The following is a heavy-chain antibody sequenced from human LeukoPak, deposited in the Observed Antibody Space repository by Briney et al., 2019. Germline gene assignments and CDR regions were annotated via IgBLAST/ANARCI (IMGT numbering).Heavy chain of an antibody. CDR2: IYYSGST. J-gene: IGHJ4*02. CDR3: ARHASSSGWTNFDY. CDR1: GGSISSYY. Sequence: PSETLSLTCTVSGGSISSYYWSWIRQPPGKGLEWIGYIYYSGSTDYNPSLKSRVTISVDTSKNQFSLKLSSVTAADTAVYYCARHASSSGWTNFDYWGQGTLVTVSS. V-gene: IGHV4-59*08. D-gene: IGHD6-19*01.